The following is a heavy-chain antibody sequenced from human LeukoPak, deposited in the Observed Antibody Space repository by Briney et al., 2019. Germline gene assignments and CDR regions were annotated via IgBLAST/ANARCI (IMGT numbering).Heavy chain of an antibody. V-gene: IGHV3-30-3*01. J-gene: IGHJ4*02. CDR2: ISYDGSNK. CDR1: GFPFSSYA. CDR3: SGGGETYYFDY. D-gene: IGHD2-15*01. Sequence: GGSLRLSCAASGFPFSSYAMHWVRQAPGKGLEWVAVISYDGSNKYYADSVKGRFTISRDNSKNTLYLQMNSLRAEDTAVYYCSGGGETYYFDYWGQGTLVAVSS.